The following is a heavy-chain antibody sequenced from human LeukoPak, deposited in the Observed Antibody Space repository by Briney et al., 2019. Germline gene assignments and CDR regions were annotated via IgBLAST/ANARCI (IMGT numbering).Heavy chain of an antibody. CDR1: EFICSSYA. CDR3: ARGQYCGGDCFYFDY. V-gene: IGHV3-23*01. J-gene: IGHJ4*02. D-gene: IGHD2-21*01. CDR2: ISGSGGST. Sequence: GGSLRLSCEVSEFICSSYAMSWVRHAQFSGLESDSAISGSGGSTYYADSVKGRFTISRDNSKNTLYLQMNSLRAEDTAVYYCARGQYCGGDCFYFDYWGQGTLVTVSS.